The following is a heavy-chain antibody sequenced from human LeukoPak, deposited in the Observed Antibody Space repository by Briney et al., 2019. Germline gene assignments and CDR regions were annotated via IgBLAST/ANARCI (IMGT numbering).Heavy chain of an antibody. CDR3: ARSPYYGSNSRGPFDI. CDR2: ISYSGST. CDR1: GGSISTYY. V-gene: IGHV4-59*08. Sequence: PSETLSLTCTVSGGSISTYYWSWIRQPPGKGPEWIGYISYSGSTHYNPSLSSLVTITLDTSKNQFSLRLSSVTAADTAVYYCARSPYYGSNSRGPFDIWGQGTMVTVSS. D-gene: IGHD4-23*01. J-gene: IGHJ3*02.